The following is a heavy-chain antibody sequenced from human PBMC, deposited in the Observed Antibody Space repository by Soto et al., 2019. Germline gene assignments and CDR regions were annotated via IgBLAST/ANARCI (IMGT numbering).Heavy chain of an antibody. D-gene: IGHD2-15*01. CDR1: GGSISSGGYY. CDR2: IYYSGST. Sequence: QVQLQESGPGLVKPSQTLSLTCTVSGGSISSGGYYWSWIRQHPGKGLEWIGYIYYSGSTYYNPSLKSRVTISVDTSKNRFSAKLSSVTAADTAVYYCARGGLGYCSGGSCYSAELSRYYYGMDVWGQGTTVTVSS. J-gene: IGHJ6*02. V-gene: IGHV4-31*03. CDR3: ARGGLGYCSGGSCYSAELSRYYYGMDV.